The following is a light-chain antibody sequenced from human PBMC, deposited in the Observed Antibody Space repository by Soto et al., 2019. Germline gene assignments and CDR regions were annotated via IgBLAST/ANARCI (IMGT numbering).Light chain of an antibody. J-gene: IGLJ2*01. V-gene: IGLV1-47*01. CDR3: AAWDAGVSGPA. Sequence: QAVVTQPPSASGTPGQRVTISCSGSSSNIGSKYVYWYQQLPGTAPKLLMYRNNQRPSRVPDRFSGSRSGTSASLAISGLRSEDEADYYCAAWDAGVSGPAFGGGTKLTVL. CDR2: RNN. CDR1: SSNIGSKY.